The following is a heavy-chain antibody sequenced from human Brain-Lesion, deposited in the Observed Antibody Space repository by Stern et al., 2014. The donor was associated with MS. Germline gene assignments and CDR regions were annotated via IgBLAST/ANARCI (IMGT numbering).Heavy chain of an antibody. J-gene: IGHJ4*02. Sequence: EVQLEESGGGLVKPGGSLRLSCAASGFTFSDSSMFWVRQAPGKGLEWVSCISSNQNYINYADSVKGRFTISRENARNSLYLQMNSLRVEDTAVYYCATVSPYTSSWYPFFVNWGQGTRVTVSS. D-gene: IGHD6-13*01. CDR1: GFTFSDSS. CDR2: ISSNQNYI. CDR3: ATVSPYTSSWYPFFVN. V-gene: IGHV3-21*01.